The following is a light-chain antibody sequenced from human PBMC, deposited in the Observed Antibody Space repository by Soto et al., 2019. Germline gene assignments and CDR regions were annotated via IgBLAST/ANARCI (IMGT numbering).Light chain of an antibody. CDR3: QQSYSTPYT. Sequence: DIQMTQSPCSLSASVGDRVTIACRASQSISSYLNWFQQKPGRAPKLLIYAASALRSGVPSRFRGSGSGTEFTLTISSLQPEDFATYYCQQSYSTPYTFGQGNKLDIK. CDR1: QSISSY. V-gene: IGKV1-39*01. J-gene: IGKJ2*01. CDR2: AAS.